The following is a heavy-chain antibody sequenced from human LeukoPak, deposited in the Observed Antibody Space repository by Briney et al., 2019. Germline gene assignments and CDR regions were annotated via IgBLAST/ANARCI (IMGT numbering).Heavy chain of an antibody. CDR3: AREYSSSISLDY. CDR2: IYTSGST. D-gene: IGHD6-6*01. CDR1: GGSISSGSYY. J-gene: IGHJ4*02. Sequence: TSETLSLTCTVSGGSISSGSYYWSWIRQPAGKGLVWIGRIYTSGSTNYNPSLKSRVTISVDTSKNQFSLKLSSVTAADTAVYYCAREYSSSISLDYWGQGTLVTVSS. V-gene: IGHV4-61*02.